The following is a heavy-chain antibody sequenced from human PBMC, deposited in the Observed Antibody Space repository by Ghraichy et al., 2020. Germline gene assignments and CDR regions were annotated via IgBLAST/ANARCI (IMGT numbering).Heavy chain of an antibody. V-gene: IGHV3-23*01. Sequence: GESLNISCAASGFTFSTFAMRWVRQAPGKGLEWVSSISGGGGTTYYADSVKGRFTISRDNSKNTLYLQMNSLSADDTAVYYCTKGTIAPLRHFDYWGQGTLVTVSS. CDR3: TKGTIAPLRHFDY. CDR1: GFTFSTFA. J-gene: IGHJ4*02. CDR2: ISGGGGTT. D-gene: IGHD6-6*01.